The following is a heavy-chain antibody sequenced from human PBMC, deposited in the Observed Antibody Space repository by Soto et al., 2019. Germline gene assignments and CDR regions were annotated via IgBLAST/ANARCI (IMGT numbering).Heavy chain of an antibody. CDR1: GGSVSSYY. V-gene: IGHV4-59*02. D-gene: IGHD4-17*01. Sequence: ASETLSLTCXVSGGSVSSYYWSWIRQPPGKGLEWIGYIYYSGSTNYNPSLKSRVTISVDTSKNQFSLKLSSVTAADTAVYYCASNTYTYGDSNFWGQGTTVTV. J-gene: IGHJ6*02. CDR3: ASNTYTYGDSNF. CDR2: IYYSGST.